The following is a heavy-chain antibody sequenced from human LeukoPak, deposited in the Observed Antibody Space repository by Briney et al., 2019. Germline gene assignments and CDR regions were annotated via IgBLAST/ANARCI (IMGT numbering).Heavy chain of an antibody. Sequence: MASETLSLICIVSGGSISISIYSWPWVRQPPGKGLEWSGTVLYNGVTQYSPSLKSRVTISIDTSTNQFSLKLTPVTAEDTALYYCARDTPHRRNYYYDSSAPGAFDIWGQGTMVTVSS. D-gene: IGHD3-22*01. CDR2: VLYNGVT. V-gene: IGHV4-39*07. CDR1: GGSISISIYS. J-gene: IGHJ3*02. CDR3: ARDTPHRRNYYYDSSAPGAFDI.